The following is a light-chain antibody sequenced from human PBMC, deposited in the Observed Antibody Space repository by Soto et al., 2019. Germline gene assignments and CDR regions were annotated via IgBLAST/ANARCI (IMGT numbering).Light chain of an antibody. CDR3: QQSYSTPT. Sequence: DIQMTQSPSSLSASVGDRVTITCRASQYISTSLNWYQQKPGNDPNLLIYDASRLQSGVPSWFSGSGSGTDFTLTITSLQPEDFGTYYCQQSYSTPTVGQGKRLEIK. CDR1: QYISTS. CDR2: DAS. J-gene: IGKJ5*01. V-gene: IGKV1-39*01.